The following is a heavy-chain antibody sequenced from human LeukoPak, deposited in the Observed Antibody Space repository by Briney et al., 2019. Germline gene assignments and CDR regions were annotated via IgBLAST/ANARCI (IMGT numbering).Heavy chain of an antibody. CDR3: ATDLGRVDSSGSYYY. CDR2: IIPIFGTA. Sequence: PLASVKVSCKASGGTFSSYAISWVRQAPGQGLEWMGGIIPIFGTANYAQKFQGRVTITADKSTSTAYMELSSLRSEDTAVYYCATDLGRVDSSGSYYYWGQGTLVNVSS. V-gene: IGHV1-69*06. J-gene: IGHJ4*02. D-gene: IGHD3-10*01. CDR1: GGTFSSYA.